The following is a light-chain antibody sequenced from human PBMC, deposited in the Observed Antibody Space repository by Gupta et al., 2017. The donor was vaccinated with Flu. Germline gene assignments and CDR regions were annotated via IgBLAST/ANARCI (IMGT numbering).Light chain of an antibody. V-gene: IGKV3-20*01. J-gene: IGKJ4*01. CDR2: S. CDR3: QQYGGSPQFT. Sequence: SIRATAIPDRFSGSGSGTDFTLTISRLEPEDFAMYYCQQYGGSPQFTFGGGTKVEI.